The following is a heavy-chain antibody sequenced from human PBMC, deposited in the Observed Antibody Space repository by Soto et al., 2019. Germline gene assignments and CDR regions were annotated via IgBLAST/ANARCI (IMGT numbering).Heavy chain of an antibody. CDR3: AITPGLGVPVALVDF. CDR2: IIPIFGTA. D-gene: IGHD6-19*01. J-gene: IGHJ4*02. Sequence: SVQVSCKASGGTFTSYAISWVRQAPGQGLEWMGGIIPIFGTANYAQKFQGRVTITADESTSTAYMELSSLRSEYTAVYYCAITPGLGVPVALVDFWGQGSLVTVYS. CDR1: GGTFTSYA. V-gene: IGHV1-69*13.